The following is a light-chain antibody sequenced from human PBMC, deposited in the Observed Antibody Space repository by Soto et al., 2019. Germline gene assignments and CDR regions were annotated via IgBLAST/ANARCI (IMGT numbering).Light chain of an antibody. V-gene: IGLV2-14*01. CDR1: SSDVGGYNY. CDR3: RSYTSSLTHVV. CDR2: EVS. Sequence: QSALTQPASVSGAPGQSITISCTGTSSDVGGYNYVSWYQQHPGKAPKLMIYEVSNRPSGVSNRFSGSKSGNTASLTISGLQAEDEADYYCRSYTSSLTHVVFGGGTKLTVL. J-gene: IGLJ2*01.